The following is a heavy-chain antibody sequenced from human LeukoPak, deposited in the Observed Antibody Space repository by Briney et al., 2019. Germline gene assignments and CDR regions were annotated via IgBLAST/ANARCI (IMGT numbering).Heavy chain of an antibody. CDR1: GGSISSGGYY. Sequence: SQTLSLTCTVSGGSISSGGYYWSWIRQHPGKGLEWIGYIYYSGSTYYNPSLKSRVTISVDTSKNQFSLKLSSVTAADTAVYYCARGYDSSGHTPPDYWGQGTLVTVSS. J-gene: IGHJ4*02. D-gene: IGHD3-22*01. CDR3: ARGYDSSGHTPPDY. CDR2: IYYSGST. V-gene: IGHV4-31*03.